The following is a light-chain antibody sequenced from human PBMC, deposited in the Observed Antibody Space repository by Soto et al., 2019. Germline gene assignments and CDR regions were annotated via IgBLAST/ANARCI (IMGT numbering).Light chain of an antibody. Sequence: VLPQSPGTLSLSPGERATLSCTTSQSVSNSYLAWYQQKPGQPPRLLIYDAPSRATGIPDRFSGSGSGTDFTLTISRLEPEDFAVYYCQQYGRSPGLFTFGPGTKVDIK. CDR2: DAP. J-gene: IGKJ3*01. V-gene: IGKV3-20*01. CDR1: QSVSNSY. CDR3: QQYGRSPGLFT.